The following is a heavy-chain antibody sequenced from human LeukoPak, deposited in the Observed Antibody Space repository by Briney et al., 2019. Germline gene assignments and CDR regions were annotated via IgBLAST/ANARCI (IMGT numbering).Heavy chain of an antibody. J-gene: IGHJ4*02. D-gene: IGHD4-23*01. Sequence: PGGSLRLSCGATGFTISSYWMHWARQAPGKGLVWVSRINSDGSSTTYADSVKGRFTISRDNAKNTLYLQMNSLRADDTAVYCCAKGGTTVVDYWGQGTLVTVSS. CDR1: GFTISSYW. CDR3: AKGGTTVVDY. V-gene: IGHV3-74*03. CDR2: INSDGSST.